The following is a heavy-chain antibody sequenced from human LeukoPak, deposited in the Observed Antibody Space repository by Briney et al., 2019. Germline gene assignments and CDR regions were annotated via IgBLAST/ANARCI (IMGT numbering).Heavy chain of an antibody. J-gene: IGHJ3*02. D-gene: IGHD6-19*01. Sequence: SETLSLTCTVSGGSISSGDYYWSWIRQPPGKGLEWIGYIYYSGSTYYNPSLKSRVTISVDTSKNQFSLKLSSVTAADTAVYYCASPYSSGWSPFDAFDIWGQGTMVTVSS. CDR2: IYYSGST. CDR1: GGSISSGDYY. V-gene: IGHV4-30-4*01. CDR3: ASPYSSGWSPFDAFDI.